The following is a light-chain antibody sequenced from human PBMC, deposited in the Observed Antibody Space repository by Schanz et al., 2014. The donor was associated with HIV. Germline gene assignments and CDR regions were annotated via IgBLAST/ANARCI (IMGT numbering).Light chain of an antibody. CDR2: AAS. CDR1: QNISSY. V-gene: IGKV1-39*01. CDR3: QQSYSTPPYT. J-gene: IGKJ2*01. Sequence: DLQMTQSPSSLAASGGDRVTITCRANQNISSYLNWYQQKPRNPPKLLIYAASSLQSGVPSRFSGSGSGTDFTLTISSLQPEDFATYYCQQSYSTPPYTFGQGTKLEIK.